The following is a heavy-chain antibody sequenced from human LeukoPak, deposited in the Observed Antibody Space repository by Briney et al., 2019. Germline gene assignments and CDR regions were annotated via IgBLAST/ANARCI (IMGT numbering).Heavy chain of an antibody. CDR2: IYYSGST. Sequence: SETLSLTCTVSGGSVSSGSYYWSWIRQPPGKGLEWIGYIYYSGSTNYNPSLKSRVTISVDTSKNQFSLKLSSVTAADTAVYYCARRGLNYDSSGYYCDAFDIWGQGTMVTVSS. CDR1: GGSVSSGSYY. D-gene: IGHD3-22*01. V-gene: IGHV4-61*01. CDR3: ARRGLNYDSSGYYCDAFDI. J-gene: IGHJ3*02.